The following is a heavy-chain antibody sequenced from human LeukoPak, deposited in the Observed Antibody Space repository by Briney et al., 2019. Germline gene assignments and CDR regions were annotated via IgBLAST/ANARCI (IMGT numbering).Heavy chain of an antibody. J-gene: IGHJ3*02. CDR3: AGGGMATITGHAFDI. CDR2: IYYSGST. Sequence: SETLSLTCAVYGGSFSGYYWSWIRQPPGKGLEWIGYIYYSGSTNYNPSLKSRVTISVDTSKNQFSLKLSSVTAADTAVYYCAGGGMATITGHAFDIWGQGTMVTVSS. V-gene: IGHV4-59*01. D-gene: IGHD5-24*01. CDR1: GGSFSGYY.